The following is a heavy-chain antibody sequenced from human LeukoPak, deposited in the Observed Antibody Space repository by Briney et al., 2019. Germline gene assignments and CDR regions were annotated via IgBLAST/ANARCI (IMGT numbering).Heavy chain of an antibody. Sequence: GGPLRLPCRASGFTFSGYTTNWVPQSPGKGREWVSLISSSSIYLYYADSVKGRFTISRDNSKTTLYFQMHSRRAEATAGYSCYIPIYDTSAYKAYWGQGTLVTVSS. V-gene: IGHV3-21*04. CDR2: ISSSSIYL. CDR1: GFTFSGYT. CDR3: YIPIYDTSAYKAY. J-gene: IGHJ4*02. D-gene: IGHD3-22*01.